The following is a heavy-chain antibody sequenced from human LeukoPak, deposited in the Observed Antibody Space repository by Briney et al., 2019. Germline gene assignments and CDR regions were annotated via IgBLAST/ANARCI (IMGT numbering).Heavy chain of an antibody. Sequence: GGSLRLSCAASGFTFDDYAMHWVRQAPGKGLEWASGISWNSGSIGYADSVKGRFTISRDNAKNSLYLQMNSLRAEDTALYYCAKSIVGNYGGYVHYYYYYGMDVWGQGTTVTVSS. D-gene: IGHD5-12*01. J-gene: IGHJ6*02. CDR3: AKSIVGNYGGYVHYYYYYGMDV. CDR1: GFTFDDYA. CDR2: ISWNSGSI. V-gene: IGHV3-9*01.